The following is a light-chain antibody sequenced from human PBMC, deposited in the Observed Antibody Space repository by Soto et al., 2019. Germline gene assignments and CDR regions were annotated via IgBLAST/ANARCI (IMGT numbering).Light chain of an antibody. Sequence: EIVMTQSPATLSVSPGERATLSCRASQSVSSNLAWYQQKPGQAPRLLIYGASTRATGIPARFSGSGSVTEFTLTISSLQSEEFAIYFCQQYNNWPPDRTFGQGTKVELK. J-gene: IGKJ1*01. CDR3: QQYNNWPPDRT. CDR1: QSVSSN. V-gene: IGKV3-15*01. CDR2: GAS.